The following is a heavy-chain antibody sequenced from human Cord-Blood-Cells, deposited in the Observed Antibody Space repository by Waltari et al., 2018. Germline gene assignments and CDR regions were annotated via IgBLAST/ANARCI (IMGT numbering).Heavy chain of an antibody. CDR2: IYYSGST. Sequence: QLQLQESGPGLVKPSETLSLTCTVSGGSISSSSYYWGGFRQPPGKGLEWIGGIYYSGSTYYNPSLKSRVTISVDTSKNQFSLKLSSVTAADTAVYYCATVLDYSNYFDYWGQGTLVTVSS. J-gene: IGHJ4*02. CDR1: GGSISSSSYY. D-gene: IGHD4-4*01. V-gene: IGHV4-39*01. CDR3: ATVLDYSNYFDY.